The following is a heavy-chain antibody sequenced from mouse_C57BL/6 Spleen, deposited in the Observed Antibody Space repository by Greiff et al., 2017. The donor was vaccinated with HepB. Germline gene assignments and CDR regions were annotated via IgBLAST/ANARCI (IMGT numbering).Heavy chain of an antibody. CDR1: GYAFSSYW. D-gene: IGHD2-2*01. V-gene: IGHV1-80*01. CDR3: ARVWLRPYWYFDV. Sequence: VQLQQSGAELVKPGASVKISCKASGYAFSSYWMNWVKQRPGKGLEWIGQIYPGDGDTNYNGKFKGKATLTADKSSSTAYMQLSSLTSEDSAVYFCARVWLRPYWYFDVWGTGTTVTVSS. CDR2: IYPGDGDT. J-gene: IGHJ1*03.